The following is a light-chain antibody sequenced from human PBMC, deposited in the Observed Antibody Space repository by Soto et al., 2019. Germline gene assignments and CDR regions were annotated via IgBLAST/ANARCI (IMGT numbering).Light chain of an antibody. CDR1: QSVSSTY. V-gene: IGKV3-20*01. CDR3: HQYASSWT. Sequence: EIVLTQSPGTLSLSPGERATLSCRASQSVSSTYVAWYQQKSGQAPRLLIYGASSRATGIPDRFSGSGSGTDFTLTISRLEPEDFAVYYCHQYASSWTFGQGTKVDIK. J-gene: IGKJ1*01. CDR2: GAS.